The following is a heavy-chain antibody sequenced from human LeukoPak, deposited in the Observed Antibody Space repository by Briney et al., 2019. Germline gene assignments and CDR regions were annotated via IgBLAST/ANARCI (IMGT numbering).Heavy chain of an antibody. D-gene: IGHD2-21*02. CDR3: AKVGPLAYCGGDCSFDY. CDR2: ISGSGGST. V-gene: IGHV3-23*01. J-gene: IGHJ4*02. CDR1: GFTFSSYA. Sequence: SGGSLRLSCAASGFTFSSYAMSWVRQAPGKGLEWVSAISGSGGSTYYADSVKGRFTISRDNSKNTLYLQMNSLRAEDTAVYYCAKVGPLAYCGGDCSFDYWGQGTLVTVSS.